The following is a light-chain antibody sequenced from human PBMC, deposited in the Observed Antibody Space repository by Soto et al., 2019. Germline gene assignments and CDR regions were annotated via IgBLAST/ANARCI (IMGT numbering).Light chain of an antibody. Sequence: QSALTQPASVSGSPGQSITISCTGTSSGVGTYNLVSWYQQHPGKAPKLMIYEGSKRPSGVSSRFSGSNSDNTASLTISGLQAEDEADYFCCSYAGTRSVIFGGGTKLTVL. CDR1: SSGVGTYNL. J-gene: IGLJ2*01. V-gene: IGLV2-23*01. CDR2: EGS. CDR3: CSYAGTRSVI.